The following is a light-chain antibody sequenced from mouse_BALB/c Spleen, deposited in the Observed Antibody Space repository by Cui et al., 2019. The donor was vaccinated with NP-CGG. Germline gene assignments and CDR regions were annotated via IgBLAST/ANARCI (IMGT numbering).Light chain of an antibody. CDR1: TGAVTTSNY. J-gene: IGLJ1*01. CDR2: GTN. Sequence: AVVTQDSPLTTSPGETVTLTCRSSTGAVTTSNYANWVQEKPDHLFTGLIGGTNNRAPSVPARFSGSLIGDKAALTITGAQTEDEAIYFCALWYSNHWVFGGGTKLTVL. V-gene: IGLV1*01. CDR3: ALWYSNHWV.